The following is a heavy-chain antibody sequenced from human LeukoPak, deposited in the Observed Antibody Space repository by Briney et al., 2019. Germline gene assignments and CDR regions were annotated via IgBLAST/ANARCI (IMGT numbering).Heavy chain of an antibody. Sequence: SETLSLTCSVSGVSISNYYWSWIRQPPGKGLEWIGYTFSRGSSNYSPSLKSRVTISVDTSKNQFSLKLSSVTAADTAVYYCARASDSSGYYDLDYWGQGTLVTVSS. D-gene: IGHD3-22*01. CDR2: TFSRGSS. CDR3: ARASDSSGYYDLDY. V-gene: IGHV4-59*01. CDR1: GVSISNYY. J-gene: IGHJ4*02.